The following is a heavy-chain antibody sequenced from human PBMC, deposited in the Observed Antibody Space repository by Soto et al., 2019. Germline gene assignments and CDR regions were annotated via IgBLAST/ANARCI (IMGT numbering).Heavy chain of an antibody. V-gene: IGHV4-61*01. Sequence: PSETLSLTCTVSGDSVTSVSDYWSWIRQPPGKGLEWIGYIYYSGSADYNPSLGSRVTISIDTSKNQFSLKLTSVTAADTAVYYCARRVGLGYYYYHMDLWGQGTTVTVSS. CDR3: ARRVGLGYYYYHMDL. J-gene: IGHJ6*03. D-gene: IGHD3-9*01. CDR1: GDSVTSVSDY. CDR2: IYYSGSA.